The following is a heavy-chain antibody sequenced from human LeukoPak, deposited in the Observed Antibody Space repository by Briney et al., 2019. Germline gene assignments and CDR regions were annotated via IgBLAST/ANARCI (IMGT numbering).Heavy chain of an antibody. CDR3: ARHEYIVATTDGFDI. Sequence: RASETLSLTCTVSGVSISSSSYHWGWIRQPPGKGLEWIGSIYYSGSTYYDPSLESRIIISVDTSKNQFSLKLSSVTAADTAVYYCARHEYIVATTDGFDIWGQGTMVTVSS. CDR2: IYYSGST. D-gene: IGHD5-12*01. J-gene: IGHJ3*02. CDR1: GVSISSSSYH. V-gene: IGHV4-39*01.